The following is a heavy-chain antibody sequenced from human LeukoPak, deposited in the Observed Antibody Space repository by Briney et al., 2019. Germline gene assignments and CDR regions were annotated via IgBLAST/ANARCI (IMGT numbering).Heavy chain of an antibody. Sequence: PSETPSLTCTVSGGSISSSSYYWGWIRQPPGKGLEWIGSIYYSGSTYYNPSLKSRVTISVDTSKNQFSLKLSSVTAADTAVYYCARHNITMIVTRGAFDIWGQGTMVTVSS. CDR3: ARHNITMIVTRGAFDI. J-gene: IGHJ3*02. CDR1: GGSISSSSYY. CDR2: IYYSGST. D-gene: IGHD3-22*01. V-gene: IGHV4-39*01.